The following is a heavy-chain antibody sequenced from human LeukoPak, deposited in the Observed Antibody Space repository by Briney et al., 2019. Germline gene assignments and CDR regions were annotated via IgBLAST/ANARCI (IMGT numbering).Heavy chain of an antibody. Sequence: SETLSLTCAVYGGSFSGYYWSWIRQPPGKGLEWIGEINHSGSTNYNPSLKSRVTMSVDTSKNQFSLMLSSVTAADTAVYYCASLIVGARWYFDLWGRGTLVTVSS. J-gene: IGHJ2*01. CDR1: GGSFSGYY. V-gene: IGHV4-34*01. CDR3: ASLIVGARWYFDL. D-gene: IGHD2-15*01. CDR2: INHSGST.